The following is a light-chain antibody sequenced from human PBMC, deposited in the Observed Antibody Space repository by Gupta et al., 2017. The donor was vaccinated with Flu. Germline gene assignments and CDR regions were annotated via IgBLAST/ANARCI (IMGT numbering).Light chain of an antibody. J-gene: IGLJ1*01. Sequence: QSVLTQPPSVSAAPGQKVTISCSGSSSNIGNNYVSWYQQLPGTAPKLLIYENNKRPSGIPDRISGSKSGTSATLGITGLQTGDEADYYCGTWDSSLSAYVFGTGTKVTVL. V-gene: IGLV1-51*02. CDR2: ENN. CDR3: GTWDSSLSAYV. CDR1: SSNIGNNY.